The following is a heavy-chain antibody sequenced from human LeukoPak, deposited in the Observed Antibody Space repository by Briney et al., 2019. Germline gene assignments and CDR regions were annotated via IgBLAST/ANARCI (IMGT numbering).Heavy chain of an antibody. J-gene: IGHJ4*02. CDR3: AGGQRQYGYGYYLDY. V-gene: IGHV4-61*01. CDR1: GGSVSSGSYY. Sequence: SETLFLTCTVSGGSVSSGSYYWSWIRQPPGKGLEWIGYIFYSGSTNYNPSLKSRVTISVDTSKNQFSLKLSSVTAADTAVYYCAGGQRQYGYGYYLDYWGQGTLVTVSS. CDR2: IFYSGST. D-gene: IGHD5-18*01.